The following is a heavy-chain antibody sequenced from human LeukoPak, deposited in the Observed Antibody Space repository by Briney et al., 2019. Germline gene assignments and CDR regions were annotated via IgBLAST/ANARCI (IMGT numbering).Heavy chain of an antibody. CDR2: IYYSGST. J-gene: IGHJ4*02. CDR1: GGSISSYY. Sequence: SETLSLTCTVSGGSISSYYWSWIRQPPGKGLEWIGYIYYSGSTNYNPSPKSRVTISVDTSKNHFSLKLTSVTAADTATYYCARETSLAGFASGLGFNYWGQGILVTVSS. D-gene: IGHD6-19*01. CDR3: ARETSLAGFASGLGFNY. V-gene: IGHV4-59*01.